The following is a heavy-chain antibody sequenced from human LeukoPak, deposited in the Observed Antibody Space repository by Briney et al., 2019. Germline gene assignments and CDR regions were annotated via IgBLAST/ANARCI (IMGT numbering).Heavy chain of an antibody. V-gene: IGHV3-7*01. CDR2: IKTDGSEK. CDR1: GFTFSNYW. Sequence: PGGSLRLSCEGSGFTFSNYWMGWVRQAPGKGLQWVANIKTDGSEKYYVDSVKGRFTISRDNAKNSLYLQMNSLRAEDTAVYYCASTGGSYLAHYYYMDVWGKGTTVTVSS. D-gene: IGHD1-26*01. J-gene: IGHJ6*03. CDR3: ASTGGSYLAHYYYMDV.